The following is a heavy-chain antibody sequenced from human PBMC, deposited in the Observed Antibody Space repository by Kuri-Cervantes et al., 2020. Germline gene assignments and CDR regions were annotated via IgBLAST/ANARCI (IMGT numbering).Heavy chain of an antibody. CDR1: GFSLSTSGMC. V-gene: IGHV2-70*11. J-gene: IGHJ5*02. CDR2: IDWDDDK. Sequence: SGPTLVKPTQTLTLTCTFSGFSLSTSGMCVSWIRQPPGKALAWLARIDWDDDKYYSTSLKTRLTISKDTSKNQVVLTMTNMDPVDTATYYCARILASRKWEQEGWFDPWGQGTLVTVSS. D-gene: IGHD1-26*01. CDR3: ARILASRKWEQEGWFDP.